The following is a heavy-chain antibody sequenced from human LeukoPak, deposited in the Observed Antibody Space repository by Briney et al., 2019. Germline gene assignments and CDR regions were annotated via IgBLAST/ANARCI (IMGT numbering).Heavy chain of an antibody. CDR3: AKSSGKSFPSSRFFDF. V-gene: IGHV3-23*03. Sequence: PGGSLRLSSAASGFTFTSYALSLFPRAPAQGLEWVPIVGDNTDTHYADSVKGRFTISRDNSNNPLYLQMNSLRAEDTATYFCAKSSGKSFPSSRFFDFWGQGTLVTVSS. D-gene: IGHD6-13*01. CDR2: VGDNTDT. CDR1: GFTFTSYA. J-gene: IGHJ4*02.